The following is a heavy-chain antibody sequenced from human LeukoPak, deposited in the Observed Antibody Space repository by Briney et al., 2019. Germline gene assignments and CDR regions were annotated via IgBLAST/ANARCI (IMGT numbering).Heavy chain of an antibody. V-gene: IGHV1-69*06. Sequence: SVKVSCKASGYTFTSYGISWVRQAPGQGLEWMGGIIPIFDTANYAQKFQGRVTITADKSTSTAYMELSSLRSEDTAVYYCARDRGVKWLHYWGQGTLVTVSS. D-gene: IGHD1-26*01. J-gene: IGHJ4*02. CDR2: IIPIFDTA. CDR3: ARDRGVKWLHY. CDR1: GYTFTSYG.